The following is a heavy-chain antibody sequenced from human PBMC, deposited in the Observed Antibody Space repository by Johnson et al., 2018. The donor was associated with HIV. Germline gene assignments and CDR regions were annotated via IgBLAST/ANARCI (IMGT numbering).Heavy chain of an antibody. CDR3: ARDWDAYGAFDI. V-gene: IGHV3-30-3*01. CDR2: ISSDGSAK. Sequence: QVQLVESGGGVVQPGGSLRLSCAASGFTFSNYAVHWVRQAPGKGLEWVAVISSDGSAKYYADSVKGPFTISRDNSKNTLYLQVNTLRAADTAVYYCARDWDAYGAFDIWGQGTMVTVSS. CDR1: GFTFSNYA. D-gene: IGHD1-26*01. J-gene: IGHJ3*02.